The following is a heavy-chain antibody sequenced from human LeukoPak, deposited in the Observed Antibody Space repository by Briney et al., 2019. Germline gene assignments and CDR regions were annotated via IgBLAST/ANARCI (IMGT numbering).Heavy chain of an antibody. V-gene: IGHV1-2*02. D-gene: IGHD3-22*01. Sequence: ASVKVSCKASGYTFTGYYMHWVRQAPGQGLEWMGWINPNSGGTNYAQKFQGRVTMTRDTSISTAYMELSRLRSDDTAVYYCARVGHYYDSSGQFDYWGQGTLVTVSS. CDR1: GYTFTGYY. J-gene: IGHJ4*02. CDR3: ARVGHYYDSSGQFDY. CDR2: INPNSGGT.